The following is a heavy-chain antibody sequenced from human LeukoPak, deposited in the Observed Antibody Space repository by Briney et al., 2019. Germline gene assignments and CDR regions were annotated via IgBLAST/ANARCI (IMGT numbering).Heavy chain of an antibody. V-gene: IGHV3-21*01. D-gene: IGHD3-3*01. Sequence: GGSLRLSCAASGFTFSSYSMNWVRQAPRKGLEWVSSISSSSSYIYYADSVKGRFTISRDNAKNSLYLQMNSLRAEDTAVYYCARGISLRFLEWPYGDAFDIWGQGTMVTVSS. CDR2: ISSSSSYI. CDR1: GFTFSSYS. J-gene: IGHJ3*02. CDR3: ARGISLRFLEWPYGDAFDI.